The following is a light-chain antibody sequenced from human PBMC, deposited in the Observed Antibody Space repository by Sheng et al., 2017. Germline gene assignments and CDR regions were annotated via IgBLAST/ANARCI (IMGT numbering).Light chain of an antibody. Sequence: DIQMTQSPSSVSASVGDRVTIACRASQGINSWLAWYQQKPGKAPKLLIYAASSLQSGVPSRFSGSGFGTDFTLTISSLQAEDFATYYCQQVDNFPPTFGPGTK. CDR3: QQVDNFPPT. CDR2: AAS. J-gene: IGKJ3*01. V-gene: IGKV1-12*01. CDR1: QGINSW.